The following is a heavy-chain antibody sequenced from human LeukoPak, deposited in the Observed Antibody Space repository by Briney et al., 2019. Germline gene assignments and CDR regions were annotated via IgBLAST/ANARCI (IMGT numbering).Heavy chain of an antibody. V-gene: IGHV1-2*02. Sequence: ASVKVSCKASGYTFTGYYMHWVRQAPGQGLEWMGWINPNSGGTNYAQKLQGRVTMTRDTSISTAYMELSRLRSDDTAVYYCAALYYYDSSGYYYVFDYWGQGTLVTVSS. J-gene: IGHJ4*02. CDR3: AALYYYDSSGYYYVFDY. CDR2: INPNSGGT. CDR1: GYTFTGYY. D-gene: IGHD3-22*01.